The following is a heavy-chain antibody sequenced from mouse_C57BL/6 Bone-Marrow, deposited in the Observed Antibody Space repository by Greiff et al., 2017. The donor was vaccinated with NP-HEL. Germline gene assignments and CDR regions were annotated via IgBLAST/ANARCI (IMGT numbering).Heavy chain of an antibody. CDR3: ARYPYYYGSSYLAWFAY. V-gene: IGHV14-2*01. CDR1: GFNIKDYY. CDR2: IDPEDGET. J-gene: IGHJ3*01. D-gene: IGHD1-1*01. Sequence: VQLKHSGAELVKPGASVKLSCTASGFNIKDYYMHWVKQRTEQGLEWIGRIDPEDGETKYVPKFQGKATITADTSSNTAYLQLSSLTSEDTAVYYCARYPYYYGSSYLAWFAYWGQGTLVTVSA.